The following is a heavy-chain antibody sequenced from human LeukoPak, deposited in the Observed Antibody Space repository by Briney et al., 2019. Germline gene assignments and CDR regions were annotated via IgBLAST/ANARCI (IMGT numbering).Heavy chain of an antibody. Sequence: AAVKVSCQASGYTFTSYDINWVRQATGQGLEGMGWMNPNSGNTGYAQTFQGRVTMTRNTSINTAYMELSSVRAEDTAVYYCAREGVAAVAGTPGLGYWGQGTLVTVSS. D-gene: IGHD6-19*01. CDR2: MNPNSGNT. CDR3: AREGVAAVAGTPGLGY. V-gene: IGHV1-8*01. CDR1: GYTFTSYD. J-gene: IGHJ4*02.